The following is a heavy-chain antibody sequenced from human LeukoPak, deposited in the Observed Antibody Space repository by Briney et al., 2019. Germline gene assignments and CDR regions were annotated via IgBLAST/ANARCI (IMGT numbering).Heavy chain of an antibody. V-gene: IGHV1-69*01. CDR1: GGTFSSYA. J-gene: IGHJ4*02. D-gene: IGHD2-15*01. Sequence: SVKVSCKASGGTFSSYAISWVRQAPGQGLEWMGGIIPIFGTANYAQKFQGRVTITADESTSTAYMELTSLNSDDTAVYYCARDVYCSGGNCYYYFDYWGQGTLVTVSS. CDR3: ARDVYCSGGNCYYYFDY. CDR2: IIPIFGTA.